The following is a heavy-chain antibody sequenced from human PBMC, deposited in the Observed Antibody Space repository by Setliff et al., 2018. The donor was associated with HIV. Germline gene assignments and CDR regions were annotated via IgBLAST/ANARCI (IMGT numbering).Heavy chain of an antibody. CDR1: GGSISSYY. V-gene: IGHV4-59*08. CDR2: IYYSGST. D-gene: IGHD3-3*01. CDR3: MRGRSITIFGVAYFDF. Sequence: SETLSLTCTVSGGSISSYYWSWIRQPPGKGLEWIGYIYYSGSTNYNPSLKSRVTISVDMSKNQFSLKVTSVTAADTAVYYCMRGRSITIFGVAYFDFWGQGTQVTVSS. J-gene: IGHJ4*02.